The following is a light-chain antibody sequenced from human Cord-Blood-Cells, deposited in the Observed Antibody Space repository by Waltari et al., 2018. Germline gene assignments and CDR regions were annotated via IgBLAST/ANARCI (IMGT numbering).Light chain of an antibody. J-gene: IGKJ4*01. CDR2: DAT. CDR3: QQYDNLPLT. CDR1: QDISNY. Sequence: DIQMTQSPSSLSASVRDRVTITCQASQDISNYLNWYQQKPGKAPQLLFYDATNWETGVPSRFSGSGSGKDFTFTISSLQPEDIATYYCQQYDNLPLTFGGGTKVEIK. V-gene: IGKV1-33*01.